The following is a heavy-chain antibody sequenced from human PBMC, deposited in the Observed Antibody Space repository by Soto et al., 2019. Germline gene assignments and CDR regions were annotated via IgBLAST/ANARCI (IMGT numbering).Heavy chain of an antibody. Sequence: QVQLQESGPGLVKPSGTLSLTCAVSGDSISSSNWWNWVRQPPGKGLEWIGEIHHSGSTNYNPSLKSRVTISVDKSKNQFSLKLNSVTAADTAVYYCARARQYCSSTSCYLDPWGQGTLVTVSS. D-gene: IGHD2-2*01. J-gene: IGHJ5*02. CDR3: ARARQYCSSTSCYLDP. CDR2: IHHSGST. CDR1: GDSISSSNW. V-gene: IGHV4-4*02.